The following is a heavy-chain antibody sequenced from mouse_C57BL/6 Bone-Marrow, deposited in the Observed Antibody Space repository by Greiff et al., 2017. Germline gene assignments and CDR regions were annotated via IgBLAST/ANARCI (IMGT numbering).Heavy chain of an antibody. V-gene: IGHV7-1*01. Sequence: EVKLVESGGGLVQSGRSLRLSCATSGFTFSDFYMEWVRQAPGKGLEWIAASRNKANDYTTEYSASVKGRFIVSRDTSQSILYLQMNALRAEDTAIYYCARDEGLRRFAYWGQGTLVTVSA. CDR3: ARDEGLRRFAY. D-gene: IGHD2-4*01. J-gene: IGHJ3*01. CDR1: GFTFSDFY. CDR2: SRNKANDYTT.